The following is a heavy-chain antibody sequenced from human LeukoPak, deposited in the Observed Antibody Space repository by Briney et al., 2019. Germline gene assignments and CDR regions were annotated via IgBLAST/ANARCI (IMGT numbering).Heavy chain of an antibody. Sequence: ASMKVSCKASGYTFTGYYIHWLRQAPGQGLEWMGFINPNSGGTNYAQKFQGRVTMTRDASISTAYMELSSLTSDDTAVYYCARDLEGYHYGSGNYPQWGQGTLITVSS. CDR1: GYTFTGYY. CDR3: ARDLEGYHYGSGNYPQ. J-gene: IGHJ4*02. V-gene: IGHV1-2*02. CDR2: INPNSGGT. D-gene: IGHD3-10*01.